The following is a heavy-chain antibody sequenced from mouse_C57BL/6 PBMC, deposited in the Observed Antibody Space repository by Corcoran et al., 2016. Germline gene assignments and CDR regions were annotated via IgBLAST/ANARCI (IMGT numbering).Heavy chain of an antibody. CDR2: INPNNGGT. Sequence: EVQLQQSGPELVKPGASVKISCKASGYTFTDYYMNWVKQSHGKSLEWIGDINPNNGGTSYNQKFKGKATLTVDKSSSTAYMELRSLTSEDSAVYYCASEGITTFDYWGQGTTLTVSS. V-gene: IGHV1-26*01. CDR1: GYTFTDYY. D-gene: IGHD1-1*01. J-gene: IGHJ2*01. CDR3: ASEGITTFDY.